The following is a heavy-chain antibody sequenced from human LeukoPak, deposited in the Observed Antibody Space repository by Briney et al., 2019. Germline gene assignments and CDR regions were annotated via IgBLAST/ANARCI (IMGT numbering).Heavy chain of an antibody. CDR1: GFTFSSYW. Sequence: GGSLRLSCAASGFTFSSYWMSWVRQAPGKGLEWVANIKQDGSEKYYVDSVKGRFTISRDNAKNSLYLQMNSLRAEDTAVYYCARAEYSSGWGYYYGMDVWGQGTTVTVSS. J-gene: IGHJ6*02. D-gene: IGHD6-19*01. CDR3: ARAEYSSGWGYYYGMDV. V-gene: IGHV3-7*01. CDR2: IKQDGSEK.